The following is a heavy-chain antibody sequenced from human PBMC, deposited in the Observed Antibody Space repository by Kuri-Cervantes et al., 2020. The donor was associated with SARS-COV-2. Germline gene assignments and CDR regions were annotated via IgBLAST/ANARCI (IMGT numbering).Heavy chain of an antibody. J-gene: IGHJ5*02. D-gene: IGHD6-19*01. CDR2: ITISGLST. V-gene: IGHV3-23*01. CDR3: AKIAGYNSGWYDD. CDR1: GFTFSHYA. Sequence: GESLKISCGASGFTFSHYAMSWFRQAPGKGLGWVSTITISGLSTHYADSVKGRFTISRDNSKNTVYLQMNSLRADDTAVYYCAKIAGYNSGWYDDWGQGTLVTVSS.